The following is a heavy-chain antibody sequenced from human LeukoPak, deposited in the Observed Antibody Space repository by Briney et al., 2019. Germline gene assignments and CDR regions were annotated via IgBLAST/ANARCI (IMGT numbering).Heavy chain of an antibody. J-gene: IGHJ4*02. CDR3: ARANYDSSGHHHDY. V-gene: IGHV1-24*01. CDR2: FDPEDGET. Sequence: GASVKVSCKVSGYTLTELSMHWVRQAPGKGLEWMGGFDPEDGETIYAQKFQGRVTMTRDTSISTAYMELSRLRSDDTAVYYCARANYDSSGHHHDYWGQGTLVTDSS. D-gene: IGHD3-22*01. CDR1: GYTLTELS.